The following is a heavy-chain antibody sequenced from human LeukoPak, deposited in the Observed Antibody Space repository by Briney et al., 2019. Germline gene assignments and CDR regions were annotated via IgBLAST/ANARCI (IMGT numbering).Heavy chain of an antibody. CDR1: GFTFW. D-gene: IGHD3-9*01. V-gene: IGHV3-7*01. J-gene: IGHJ4*02. Sequence: GGSLRLSCAASGFTFWMSWVRQAPGKGLEWVANIKQDGSEKYYVDSVKGRFTISRDNAKNSLYLQMNSLRAEDTAVYYCAKEDYDILTGYPRPFDYWGQGTLVTVSS. CDR2: IKQDGSEK. CDR3: AKEDYDILTGYPRPFDY.